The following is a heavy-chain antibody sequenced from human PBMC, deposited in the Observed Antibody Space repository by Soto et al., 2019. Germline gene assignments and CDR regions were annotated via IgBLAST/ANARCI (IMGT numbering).Heavy chain of an antibody. CDR1: GGSFSGYY. CDR2: INHSGST. CDR3: AKSGSYYYYGMDV. V-gene: IGHV4-34*01. D-gene: IGHD1-26*01. J-gene: IGHJ6*02. Sequence: SETLSLTCAVCGGSFSGYYWSWIRQPPGKGLEWIGEINHSGSTNYNPSLKSRVTISVDTSKNQFSLKLSSVTAADTAVYYCAKSGSYYYYGMDVWGQGTTVTVSS.